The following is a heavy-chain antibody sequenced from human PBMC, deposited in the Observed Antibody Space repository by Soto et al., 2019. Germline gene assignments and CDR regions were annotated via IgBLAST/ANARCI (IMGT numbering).Heavy chain of an antibody. CDR2: INPSGGST. Sequence: ASVKVSCKASGYTLIMYYIHWMRQAPGQGLEWMGLINPSGGSTTYAQKFQGRVTMTRDTSTSTAYMELRSLRSDDTAVYYCARGYSQNWFDPWGQGPLVTVSS. J-gene: IGHJ5*02. CDR1: GYTLIMYY. CDR3: ARGYSQNWFDP. V-gene: IGHV1-46*01. D-gene: IGHD2-15*01.